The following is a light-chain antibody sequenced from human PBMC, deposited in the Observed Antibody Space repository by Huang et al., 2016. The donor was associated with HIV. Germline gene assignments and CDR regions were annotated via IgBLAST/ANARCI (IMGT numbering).Light chain of an antibody. CDR3: QQYNTYSRT. Sequence: DIQMTQSPSTLSASVRDTVTITCRASKNIDNWLSWYQQKPGKAPKALIFRASSLESGVPSRFSGGGSGTEFTLTISILQPDDFATYYCQQYNTYSRTFGQGTKVEIK. CDR2: RAS. J-gene: IGKJ1*01. V-gene: IGKV1-5*03. CDR1: KNIDNW.